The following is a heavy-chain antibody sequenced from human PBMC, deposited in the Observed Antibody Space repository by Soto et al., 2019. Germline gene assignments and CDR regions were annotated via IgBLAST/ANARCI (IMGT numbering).Heavy chain of an antibody. CDR3: ARLTDCGGDCPLFDY. CDR1: GGSISGYY. V-gene: IGHV4-59*01. J-gene: IGHJ4*02. D-gene: IGHD2-21*02. CDR2: IYYNGST. Sequence: SETLSLTCTVSGGSISGYYWSWIRQPPGKGLEWIDYIYYNGSTNYNPSLKSRVTISVDTSKNQFSLKLSSVTAADTAVYYCARLTDCGGDCPLFDYWGQGTLVTV.